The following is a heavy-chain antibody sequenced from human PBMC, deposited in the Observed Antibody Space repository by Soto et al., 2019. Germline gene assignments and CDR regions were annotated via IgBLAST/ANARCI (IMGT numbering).Heavy chain of an antibody. CDR1: GGSISSSNW. V-gene: IGHV4-4*02. J-gene: IGHJ6*02. Sequence: SETLSLTCAVSGGSISSSNWWSWVRQPPGKGLEWIGEIYHSGSTNYNPSLKSRVTISVDKSKNQFSLKLSSVTAADTAVYYCARLGNDYGDYVYYYYYGMDVWGQGPTVTVSS. D-gene: IGHD4-17*01. CDR3: ARLGNDYGDYVYYYYYGMDV. CDR2: IYHSGST.